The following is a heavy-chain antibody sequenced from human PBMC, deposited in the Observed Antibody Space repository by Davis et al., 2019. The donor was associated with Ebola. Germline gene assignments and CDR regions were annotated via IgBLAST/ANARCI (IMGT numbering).Heavy chain of an antibody. D-gene: IGHD5-18*01. J-gene: IGHJ6*02. CDR1: GGSISSSNW. V-gene: IGHV4-4*02. CDR2: INHSGST. CDR3: ARFQGRGQLWPTNYYYYGMDV. Sequence: SETLSLTCAVSGGSISSSNWWRWVRQPPGKGLEWIGEINHSGSTNYNPSLKSRVTISVDTSKNQFSLKLSSVTAADTAVYYCARFQGRGQLWPTNYYYYGMDVWGQGTTVTVSS.